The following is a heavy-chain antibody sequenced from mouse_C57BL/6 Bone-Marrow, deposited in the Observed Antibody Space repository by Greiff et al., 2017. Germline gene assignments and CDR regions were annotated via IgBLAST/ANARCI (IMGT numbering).Heavy chain of an antibody. CDR3: AQMGDGYSWFAY. D-gene: IGHD2-3*01. CDR2: IHPNSGST. V-gene: IGHV1-64*01. CDR1: GYTFTSYW. J-gene: IGHJ3*01. Sequence: VQLQQPGAELVKPGASVKLSCKASGYTFTSYWMHWVKQRPGQGLEWIGMIHPNSGSTNYNEKFKSKATLTVDKSSSTAYMQLSSLTSEDSAVYYCAQMGDGYSWFAYWGQGTLVTVSA.